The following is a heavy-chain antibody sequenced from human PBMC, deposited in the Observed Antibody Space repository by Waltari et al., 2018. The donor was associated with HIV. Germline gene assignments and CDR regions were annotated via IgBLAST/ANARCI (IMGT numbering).Heavy chain of an antibody. V-gene: IGHV3-48*01. D-gene: IGHD6-6*01. CDR2: SSTSSSAR. Sequence: EVQLVESGGGLVQPGGSLRLSCTASGFSFSRYSMTWVRQAQGKGLEWVSYSSTSSSARFYADSVKGRFTISRDTAKNSLYLQMNSLRAEDTAVYYCARDRTRYYFDSWGQGTLVTVSS. J-gene: IGHJ4*02. CDR1: GFSFSRYS. CDR3: ARDRTRYYFDS.